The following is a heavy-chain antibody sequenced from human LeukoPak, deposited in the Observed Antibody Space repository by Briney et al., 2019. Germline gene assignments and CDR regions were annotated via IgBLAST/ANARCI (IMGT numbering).Heavy chain of an antibody. D-gene: IGHD5-24*01. CDR3: AKDLEMATTFDY. J-gene: IGHJ4*02. CDR1: GFTFSSYA. Sequence: GGSLGLSCAASGFTFSSYAMSWVRQAPGKGLEWVSAISGSGGSTYYADSVKGRFTISRDNSKNTLYLQMNSLRAEDTAVYYCAKDLEMATTFDYWGQGTLVTVSS. V-gene: IGHV3-23*01. CDR2: ISGSGGST.